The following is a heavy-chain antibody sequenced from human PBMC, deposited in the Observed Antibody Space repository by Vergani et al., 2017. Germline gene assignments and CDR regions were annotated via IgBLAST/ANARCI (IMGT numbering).Heavy chain of an antibody. Sequence: QVQLVESGGGVVQPGGSLRLSCAAAGFTFTNYGMHWVRQAPGKGLEWVAFTRYDGIVEYYGDSVGGRFTISRDNSKNTLYLQMNRLRPEDTAVYYCATAGAAYCRGASCDDFFEYWGQGTLVTVAS. D-gene: IGHD2-15*01. V-gene: IGHV3-30*02. CDR3: ATAGAAYCRGASCDDFFEY. CDR1: GFTFTNYG. J-gene: IGHJ4*02. CDR2: TRYDGIVE.